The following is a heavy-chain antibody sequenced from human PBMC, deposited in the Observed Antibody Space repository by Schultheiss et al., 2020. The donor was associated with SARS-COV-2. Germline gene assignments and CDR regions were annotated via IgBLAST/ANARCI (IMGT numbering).Heavy chain of an antibody. CDR1: GYTFTSYD. CDR3: AREFKLGSSWSWDYYGMDV. Sequence: SVKVSCKASGYTFTSYDINWVRQAPGQGLEWMGGIIPIFGTANYAQKFQGRVTITADESTSTAYMELSSLRSEDTAVYYCAREFKLGSSWSWDYYGMDVWGQGTTVTVSS. CDR2: IIPIFGTA. V-gene: IGHV1-69*13. J-gene: IGHJ6*02. D-gene: IGHD6-13*01.